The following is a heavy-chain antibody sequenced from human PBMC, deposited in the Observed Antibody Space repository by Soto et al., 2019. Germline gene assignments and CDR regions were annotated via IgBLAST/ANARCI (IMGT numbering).Heavy chain of an antibody. CDR2: IIPIFGTA. V-gene: IGHV1-69*06. J-gene: IGHJ4*01. CDR3: ASSDTGDGYNAGDY. D-gene: IGHD5-12*01. CDR1: GGTFSSYA. Sequence: QVQLVQSGAEVKKPGSSVKVSCKASGGTFSSYAISWVRQAPGQGLAWMGGIIPIFGTANYAKKFQGRLKIAAEKSTSRADMELSSLISEDTALYYCASSDTGDGYNAGDYWGHGTMVTVSS.